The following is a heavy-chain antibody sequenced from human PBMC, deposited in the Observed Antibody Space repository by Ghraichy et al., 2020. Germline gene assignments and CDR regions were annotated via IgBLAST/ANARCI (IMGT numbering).Heavy chain of an antibody. CDR3: ARARWFNWNDSYDY. V-gene: IGHV4-34*01. CDR1: GNSISGYF. D-gene: IGHD1-1*01. CDR2: INHRGDT. J-gene: IGHJ4*02. Sequence: SQTLSLTCAVHGNSISGYFWSWVRQPPGEGLEWIGEINHRGDTYYNPSLESRVTMSVDMSNDQFSLRLTFVTAADTAIYYCARARWFNWNDSYDYWGQGSLVIVSS.